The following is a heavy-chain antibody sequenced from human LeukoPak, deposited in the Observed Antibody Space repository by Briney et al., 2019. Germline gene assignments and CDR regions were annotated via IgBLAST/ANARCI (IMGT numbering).Heavy chain of an antibody. V-gene: IGHV1-24*01. Sequence: ASVKVSCKVSGYTLTELSMRWVRQAPGKGLEWMGGFDPEDGETTYAQKFQGRVTMTEDTSTDTAYMGLSSLRSEDTAVYYCATTTIVGATHDAFDIWGQGTMVTVSS. CDR2: FDPEDGET. J-gene: IGHJ3*02. D-gene: IGHD1-26*01. CDR1: GYTLTELS. CDR3: ATTTIVGATHDAFDI.